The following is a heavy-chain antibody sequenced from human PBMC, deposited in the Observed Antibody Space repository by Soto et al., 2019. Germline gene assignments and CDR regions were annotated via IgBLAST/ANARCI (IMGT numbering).Heavy chain of an antibody. V-gene: IGHV1-3*01. J-gene: IGHJ4*02. CDR3: ARGGCSGGSCALGY. CDR1: GYTFTTYA. Sequence: ASVKVSCKASGYTFTTYAMHWVRQAPGQRLEWMGWINAGNANTRYSQKFQGRVTITRDTSASTAYMEPSSLRSEDTALYYCARGGCSGGSCALGYWGQGTLVTVSS. D-gene: IGHD2-15*01. CDR2: INAGNANT.